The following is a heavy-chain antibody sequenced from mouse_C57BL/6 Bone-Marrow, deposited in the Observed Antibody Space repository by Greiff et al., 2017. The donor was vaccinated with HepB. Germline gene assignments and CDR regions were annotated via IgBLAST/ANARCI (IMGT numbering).Heavy chain of an antibody. CDR3: AYYRGFAY. CDR2: IYPRSGNT. V-gene: IGHV1-81*01. D-gene: IGHD1-1*01. Sequence: VQVVESGAELARPGASVKLSCKASGYTFTSYGISWVKQRTGQGLEWIGEIYPRSGNTYYNEKFKGKATLTADKSSSTAYMELRSLTSEDSAVYFCAYYRGFAYWGQGTLVTVSA. J-gene: IGHJ3*01. CDR1: GYTFTSYG.